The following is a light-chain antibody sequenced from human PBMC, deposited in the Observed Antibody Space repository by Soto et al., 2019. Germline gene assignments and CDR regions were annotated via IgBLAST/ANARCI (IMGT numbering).Light chain of an antibody. CDR2: DTS. J-gene: IGKJ1*01. CDR1: QSVSSS. CDR3: QQYIDCPPGT. Sequence: EIVVTQSPATLSVSPGERVTLSCRASQSVSSSLAWYQQRPGQAPRLLRYDTSTRAAGIAARFSGSGSGTEFTLTISSLQSEDFAVYYCQQYIDCPPGTFGQGTAVEIK. V-gene: IGKV3-15*01.